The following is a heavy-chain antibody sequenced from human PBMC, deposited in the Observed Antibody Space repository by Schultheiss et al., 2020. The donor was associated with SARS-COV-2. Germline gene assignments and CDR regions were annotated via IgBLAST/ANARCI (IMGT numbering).Heavy chain of an antibody. D-gene: IGHD6-13*01. CDR1: GFTFSSYA. CDR3: ARDEVAAAGNFDY. CDR2: ISGSGGST. J-gene: IGHJ4*02. Sequence: GGSLRLSCAASGFTFSSYAMSWVRQAPGKGLEWVSAISGSGGSTYYADSVKGRFTISRDNSKNSLYLQMNSLRAEDTAVYYCARDEVAAAGNFDYWGQGTLVTVSS. V-gene: IGHV3-23*01.